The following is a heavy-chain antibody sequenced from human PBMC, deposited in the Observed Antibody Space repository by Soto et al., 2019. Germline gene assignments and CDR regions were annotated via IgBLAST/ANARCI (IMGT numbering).Heavy chain of an antibody. CDR1: GGSISSYY. D-gene: IGHD5-12*01. V-gene: IGHV4-59*01. Sequence: ETLSLTCTVSGGSISSYYWSWIRQPPGKGLEWMGYIYYNGNTKYNPSLKSRVTISVDTSKNQFSLKLTSVTAADTAVYYCARIAQMATGLLDYSARGSLVIGSS. J-gene: IGHJ4*02. CDR3: ARIAQMATGLLDY. CDR2: IYYNGNT.